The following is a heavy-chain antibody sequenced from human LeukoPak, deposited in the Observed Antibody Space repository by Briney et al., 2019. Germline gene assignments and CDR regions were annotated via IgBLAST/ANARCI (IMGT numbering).Heavy chain of an antibody. CDR1: GFTFSSYA. CDR3: AKVSSYGASNY. D-gene: IGHD4-17*01. J-gene: IGHJ4*02. V-gene: IGHV3-23*01. CDR2: ISGSGGST. Sequence: GGSLRLSCAASGFTFSSYAMSWVRQAPGKGLEWVSAISGSGGSTYYADSVKGRFTISRDNSKNTLYLQMNSPKAEDTAVYYCAKVSSYGASNYWGQGTLVTVSS.